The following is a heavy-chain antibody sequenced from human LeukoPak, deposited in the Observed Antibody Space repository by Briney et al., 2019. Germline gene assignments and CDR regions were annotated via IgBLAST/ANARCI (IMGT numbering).Heavy chain of an antibody. J-gene: IGHJ5*02. CDR3: ARDAWFGELSPPGYNWSDP. CDR2: IIPIFGIA. D-gene: IGHD3-10*01. V-gene: IGHV1-69*13. Sequence: SVTVSCTASGGTFSSYAISWVRQAPGQGLEWMGRIIPIFGIANYAQKFQGRVTITADESTSTAYMELSSLRSEDTAVYYCARDAWFGELSPPGYNWSDPWGQGTLVTVSS. CDR1: GGTFSSYA.